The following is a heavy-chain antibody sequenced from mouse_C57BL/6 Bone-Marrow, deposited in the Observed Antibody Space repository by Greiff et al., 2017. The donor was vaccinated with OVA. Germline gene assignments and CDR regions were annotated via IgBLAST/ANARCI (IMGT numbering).Heavy chain of an antibody. CDR2: ISSGGDYI. J-gene: IGHJ2*01. D-gene: IGHD3-3*01. V-gene: IGHV5-9-1*02. CDR3: TREEGRGGHYFDY. Sequence: EVKLMESGEGLVKPGGSLKLSCAASGFTFSSYAMSWVRQTPEKRLEWVAYISSGGDYIYYADTVKGRFTISRDNARNTLYLQMSSLKSEDTAMYYCTREEGRGGHYFDYWGQGTTLTVSS. CDR1: GFTFSSYA.